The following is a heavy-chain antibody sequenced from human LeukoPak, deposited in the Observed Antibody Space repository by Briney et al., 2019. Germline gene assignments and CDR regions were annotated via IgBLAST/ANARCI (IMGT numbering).Heavy chain of an antibody. Sequence: NPSETLSLTCTVSGGSISSYYWSWIRQPPGKGLEWIGYIYYSGSTNYNPSLKSRVTISLDTSTKQLSLKLTSVTAADTAVYYCARSDTYGGVIAFDAFDIWGQGTMVTVSS. V-gene: IGHV4-59*01. D-gene: IGHD3-16*02. CDR3: ARSDTYGGVIAFDAFDI. J-gene: IGHJ3*02. CDR1: GGSISSYY. CDR2: IYYSGST.